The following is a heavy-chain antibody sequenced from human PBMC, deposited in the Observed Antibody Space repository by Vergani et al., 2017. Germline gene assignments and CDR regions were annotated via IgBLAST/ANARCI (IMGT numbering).Heavy chain of an antibody. CDR2: IHTGGST. V-gene: IGHV4-61*02. CDR1: GESIRSGSHY. CDR3: AXSRPCCTSGSRPAI. Sequence: QVKLQESGPGLLKPSQTLPLTCTVSGESIRSGSHYWSWIRQPAGKGPEWIGHIHTGGSTDLNPSFKSRVSISVDTSKTQFSLKLNSVTVADTAVYYCAXSRPCCTSGSRPAIWRQGTLVTVSS. D-gene: IGHD1-1*01. J-gene: IGHJ4*02.